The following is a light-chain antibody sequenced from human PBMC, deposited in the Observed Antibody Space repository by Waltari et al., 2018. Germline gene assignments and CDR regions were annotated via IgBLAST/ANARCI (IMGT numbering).Light chain of an antibody. J-gene: IGLJ3*02. Sequence: QSALPPHASVPGSPGQSITLPPTVTSTDVRCSNLVSWYQQQPGKAPELMVYEVTKRHSGVSNRFSGSKSGNSASLTISGLQAEDEADYYCSSYAGSSTLVFGGGTKVTVL. V-gene: IGLV2-23*02. CDR2: EVT. CDR1: STDVRCSNL. CDR3: SSYAGSSTLV.